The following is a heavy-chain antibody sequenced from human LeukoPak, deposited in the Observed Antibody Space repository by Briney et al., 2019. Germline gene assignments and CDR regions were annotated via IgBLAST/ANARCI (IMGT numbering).Heavy chain of an antibody. CDR2: INPNSGGT. CDR1: GYTFTGYY. CDR3: ARDLTPLNSSYGGNSDFDY. D-gene: IGHD4-23*01. V-gene: IGHV1-2*02. J-gene: IGHJ4*02. Sequence: GASVKVSCKASGYTFTGYYMHWVRQAPGQGLEWMGWINPNSGGTNYAQKFQGRVTMTRDTSISTAYMELSRLRSDDTAVYYCARDLTPLNSSYGGNSDFDYWGQGTLVTVSS.